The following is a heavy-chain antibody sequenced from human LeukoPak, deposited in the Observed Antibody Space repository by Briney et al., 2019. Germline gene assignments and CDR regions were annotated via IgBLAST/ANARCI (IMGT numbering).Heavy chain of an antibody. CDR1: GFAFSSHG. CDR3: ATLVGAYGGSLQH. J-gene: IGHJ1*01. Sequence: GGSLILSCIVSGFAFSSHGMHWVRQAPGKGLEWVAVIWYDGSIKNYADSVKGRFTISRDNSKNTLYLQMNSLRAEDTAVYYCATLVGAYGGSLQHWGQGTLVTVSS. V-gene: IGHV3-33*01. D-gene: IGHD2-8*02. CDR2: IWYDGSIK.